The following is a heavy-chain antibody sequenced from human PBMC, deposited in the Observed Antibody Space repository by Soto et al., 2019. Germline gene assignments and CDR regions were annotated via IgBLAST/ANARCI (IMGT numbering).Heavy chain of an antibody. CDR1: GFTFSSYA. J-gene: IGHJ4*02. V-gene: IGHV3-23*01. CDR2: ISGSGGRT. Sequence: EVQLLESGGGLVQPGGSLRLSCAASGFTFSSYAMSWVRQAPGKGLEWVSAISGSGGRTYYADSVKGRFTISRDNSKNTLYPQMNGLRAEDTAVYYCAKENGYSSSWFEFDYWGQGTLVTVSS. D-gene: IGHD6-13*01. CDR3: AKENGYSSSWFEFDY.